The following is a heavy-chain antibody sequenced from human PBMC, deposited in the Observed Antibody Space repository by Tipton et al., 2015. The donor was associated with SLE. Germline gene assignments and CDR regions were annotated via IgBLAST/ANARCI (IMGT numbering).Heavy chain of an antibody. CDR1: GGSISGGSYY. D-gene: IGHD6-13*01. J-gene: IGHJ4*02. CDR3: ARRLGIAAAGNYFYY. CDR2: IYASGRT. V-gene: IGHV4-61*02. Sequence: TLSLTCTVSGGSISGGSYYWSWIRQPAGKGLEWIGRIYASGRTNYNPSLKSRVTISVDTSKNQFSLKLSSVTAADTAVYYCARRLGIAAAGNYFYYWGQGTLVTVSS.